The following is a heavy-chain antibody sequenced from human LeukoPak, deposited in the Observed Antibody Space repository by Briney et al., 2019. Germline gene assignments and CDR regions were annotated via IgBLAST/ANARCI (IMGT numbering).Heavy chain of an antibody. J-gene: IGHJ5*02. V-gene: IGHV4-30-2*01. CDR1: GGSISSGGYY. CDR3: ARITRVATTSGGWFDP. Sequence: SETLSLTCTVSGGSISSGGYYWSWIRQPPGKGLEWIGYIYHSGSTYYNPSLKSRVTISVDRSKNQFSLKLSSVTAADTAVYYCARITRVATTSGGWFDPWGQGILVTVSS. D-gene: IGHD5-12*01. CDR2: IYHSGST.